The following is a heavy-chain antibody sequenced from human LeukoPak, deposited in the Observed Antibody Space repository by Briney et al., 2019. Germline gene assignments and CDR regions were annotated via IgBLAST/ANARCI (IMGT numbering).Heavy chain of an antibody. CDR2: IIPIFGTA. CDR1: GGTFRSYA. J-gene: IGHJ5*02. CDR3: ASLGGHGESTTANWFDP. D-gene: IGHD3-10*01. V-gene: IGHV1-69*06. Sequence: SVKVSCKASGGTFRSYAINWVRQAPGQGLEWMGGIIPIFGTANYAQKFQGRVTITADKSTSTAYMELSSLRSEDTAVYYCASLGGHGESTTANWFDPWGQGTLVTVSS.